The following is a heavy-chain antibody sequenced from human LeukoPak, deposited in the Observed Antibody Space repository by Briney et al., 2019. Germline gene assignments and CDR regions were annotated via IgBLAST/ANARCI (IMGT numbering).Heavy chain of an antibody. Sequence: SETLSLTCTVSGASVRGYYWSWIRQPPGKGLEWIGYIHYTGNTDYNPSLTSRVTMSVDTSKNQFSLMLTSVTAADTAVYYCARGYGSGSYNNFNKWGQGLLVAVSS. CDR1: GASVRGYY. CDR2: IHYTGNT. D-gene: IGHD3-10*01. CDR3: ARGYGSGSYNNFNK. J-gene: IGHJ4*02. V-gene: IGHV4-59*02.